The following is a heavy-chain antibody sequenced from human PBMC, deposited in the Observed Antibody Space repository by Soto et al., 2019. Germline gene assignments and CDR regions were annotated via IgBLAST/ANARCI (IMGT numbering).Heavy chain of an antibody. CDR2: SFYRWST. D-gene: IGHD3-3*01. V-gene: IGHV4-39*01. J-gene: IGHJ4*02. Sequence: QLQLQESGPGLVKPSETLSLTCTVSGGSISSRSHYWGWIRQSPGKHLEWVGSSFYRWSTPYNPSLKAAATISVATSKNQVSLKLYSVTVPATAVYYSATADGFGVVTACFESWGQGILVTVTS. CDR1: GGSISSRSHY. CDR3: ATADGFGVVTACFES.